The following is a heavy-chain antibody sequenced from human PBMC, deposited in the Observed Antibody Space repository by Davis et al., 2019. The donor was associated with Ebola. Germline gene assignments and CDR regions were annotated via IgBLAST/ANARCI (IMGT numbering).Heavy chain of an antibody. Sequence: AASVKVSCKASGYTFTSYYMHWVRQAPGHGLEWMGWISAYNGDTDYAQKFQGRVTMTTDTSTNTAYMELRSLRSDDTAVYFCARDYSDISIGYPGLMVDPWGQGTLVIVSS. CDR3: ARDYSDISIGYPGLMVDP. D-gene: IGHD3-9*01. V-gene: IGHV1-18*04. CDR2: ISAYNGDT. J-gene: IGHJ5*02. CDR1: GYTFTSYY.